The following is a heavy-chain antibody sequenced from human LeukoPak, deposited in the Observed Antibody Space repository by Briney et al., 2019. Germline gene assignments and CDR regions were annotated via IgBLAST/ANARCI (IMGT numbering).Heavy chain of an antibody. CDR1: GYTFTSYD. D-gene: IGHD2-2*01. V-gene: IGHV1-8*03. CDR2: MNPNSGNT. J-gene: IGHJ4*02. CDR3: ARQIVVVPAAPFDY. Sequence: ASVKVSCKASGYTFTSYDINWVRQATGQGLEWMGWMNPNSGNTGYAQKFQGRVTITRNTSISTAYMELSSLRSEDTAVYYCARQIVVVPAAPFDYWGQGTLVTVSS.